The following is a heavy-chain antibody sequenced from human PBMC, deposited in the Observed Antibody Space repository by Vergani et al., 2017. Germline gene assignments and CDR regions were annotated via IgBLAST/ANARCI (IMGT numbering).Heavy chain of an antibody. CDR2: IIPIFGTA. Sequence: QVQLVQSGAEVKKPGSSVKVSCKASGGTFSSYAISWVRQAPGQGLEWMGRIIPIFGTANYAQKFQCRVTITADKSTSTAYMELSSLRSEDTAVYYCAGGGYCSSTSCYTGRYYMDVWGKGTTVTVSS. D-gene: IGHD2-2*02. V-gene: IGHV1-69*14. CDR3: AGGGYCSSTSCYTGRYYMDV. CDR1: GGTFSSYA. J-gene: IGHJ6*03.